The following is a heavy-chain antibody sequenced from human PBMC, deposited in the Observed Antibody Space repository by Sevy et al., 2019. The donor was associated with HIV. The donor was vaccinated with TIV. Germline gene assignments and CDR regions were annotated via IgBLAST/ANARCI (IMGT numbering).Heavy chain of an antibody. Sequence: GGSLRLSCAASGFTFSSYAMHWVRQAPGKGLEWVAVISYDRSNKYYADSVKGRFTISRDNSKNTLYLQMNSLRAEDTAVYYCAREGGEIAARPDQLPFDYWGQGTLVTVSS. CDR1: GFTFSSYA. V-gene: IGHV3-30-3*01. J-gene: IGHJ4*02. CDR3: AREGGEIAARPDQLPFDY. D-gene: IGHD6-6*01. CDR2: ISYDRSNK.